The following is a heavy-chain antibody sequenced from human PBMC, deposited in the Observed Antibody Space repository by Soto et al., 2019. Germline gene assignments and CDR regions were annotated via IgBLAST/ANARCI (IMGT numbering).Heavy chain of an antibody. CDR3: ARDAWVTNAPDGSDI. CDR1: GYTYSSYG. Sequence: GASVKVSSKASGYTYSSYGINWVRQAPGQGLEWMGWISTYNDNTNYAENLQDRVTMTTDTSTSAAYMELRSLRSDDTAVYYCARDAWVTNAPDGSDIWGQGTMVTVSS. V-gene: IGHV1-18*01. CDR2: ISTYNDNT. D-gene: IGHD3-16*01. J-gene: IGHJ3*02.